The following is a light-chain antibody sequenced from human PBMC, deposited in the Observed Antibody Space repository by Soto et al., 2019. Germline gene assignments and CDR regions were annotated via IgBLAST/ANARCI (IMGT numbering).Light chain of an antibody. J-gene: IGKJ1*01. Sequence: DIQMTQYPSTLSASVGDRVTITCRARQSISSWLAWYQQKPGKAPKLLIYDASSLESGVPSRFSGRRSGTEFTLTISSLQPEDFASYYCLQDYGDSWTFGQGTKVDIK. CDR1: QSISSW. CDR2: DAS. V-gene: IGKV1-5*01. CDR3: LQDYGDSWT.